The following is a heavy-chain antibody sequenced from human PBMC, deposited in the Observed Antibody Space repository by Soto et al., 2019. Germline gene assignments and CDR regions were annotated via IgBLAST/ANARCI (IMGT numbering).Heavy chain of an antibody. CDR2: SYYSGTT. Sequence: SETLSLTCTVSGASISVHSYYWTWILHPPGKGLEWIGSSYYSGTTYFNPSLKSRATISVDTSKNQFSLRLTSVTAADTAIYYCTRRYNWDDNYSDPWGTGEMVTVSP. D-gene: IGHD1-20*01. CDR3: TRRYNWDDNYSDP. CDR1: GASISVHSYY. J-gene: IGHJ5*02. V-gene: IGHV4-39*01.